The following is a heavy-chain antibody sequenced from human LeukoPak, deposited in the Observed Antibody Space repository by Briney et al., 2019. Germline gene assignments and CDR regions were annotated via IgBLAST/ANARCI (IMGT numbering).Heavy chain of an antibody. J-gene: IGHJ4*02. CDR2: ISSSSSYI. CDR1: GFTFSSYS. CDR3: ARDSTNEGILWWSIDY. D-gene: IGHD2-21*01. Sequence: GGSLRLSCAASGFTFSSYSMNWVRQAPGKGLEWVSSISSSSSYIYYADSVKGRFTISRDNAKNSLYLQMNSLRAEDTAVYYCARDSTNEGILWWSIDYWGQGTLVTVSS. V-gene: IGHV3-21*01.